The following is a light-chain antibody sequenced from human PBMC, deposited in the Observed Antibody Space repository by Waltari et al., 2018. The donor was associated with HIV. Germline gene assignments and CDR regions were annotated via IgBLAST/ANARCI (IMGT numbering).Light chain of an antibody. CDR1: SSTIGSHY. CDR3: AAWDDSLSVVV. J-gene: IGLJ2*01. V-gene: IGLV1-47*01. Sequence: QSVLTQPPSASGTPGQRVTISCSGSSSTIGSHYVHWYQQLPGTAPKLLIYRNKQRPSGVPDRFSGSKSGTSASLAISGLRSEDEADYYCAAWDDSLSVVVFGGGTKLTVL. CDR2: RNK.